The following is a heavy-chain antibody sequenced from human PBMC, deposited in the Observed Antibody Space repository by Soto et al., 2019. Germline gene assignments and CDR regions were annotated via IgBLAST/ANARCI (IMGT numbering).Heavy chain of an antibody. CDR1: GFTFSSYA. V-gene: IGHV3-30-3*01. D-gene: IGHD2-8*01. Sequence: QVQLVESGGGVVQPGRSLRLSCAASGFTFSSYAMHWVRQAPGKGLEGVAVISYDGSNKYYADSVKGRFTISRDNSKNTLYLQMNSRGAEDTAVYYCARGMYGHWYFDLWGRGTLVTVSS. CDR3: ARGMYGHWYFDL. J-gene: IGHJ2*01. CDR2: ISYDGSNK.